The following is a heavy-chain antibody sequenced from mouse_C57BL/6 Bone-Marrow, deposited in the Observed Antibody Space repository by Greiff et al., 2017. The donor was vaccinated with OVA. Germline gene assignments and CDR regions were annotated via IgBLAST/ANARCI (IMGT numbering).Heavy chain of an antibody. Sequence: QVQLKESGAELVKPGASVKMSCKASGYTFTTYPIEWMKQNHGKSLEWIGNFHPYNDDTKYNEKFKCKATLTADKSSSTAYMELRSLTSEDSAVYFCARRYYGSYAMDYWGQGTSVTVSS. CDR3: ARRYYGSYAMDY. CDR1: GYTFTTYP. V-gene: IGHV1-47*01. J-gene: IGHJ4*01. CDR2: FHPYNDDT. D-gene: IGHD1-1*01.